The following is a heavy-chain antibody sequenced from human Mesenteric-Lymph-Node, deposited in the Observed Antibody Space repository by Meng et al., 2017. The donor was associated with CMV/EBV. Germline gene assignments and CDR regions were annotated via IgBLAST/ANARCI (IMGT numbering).Heavy chain of an antibody. CDR3: ARGSGIAAPSRWFDP. CDR2: INSDGSST. D-gene: IGHD6-13*01. CDR1: GFTFSSYW. V-gene: IGHV3-74*01. Sequence: GGSLRLSCAASGFTFSSYWMHWVRQAPGKGLVWVSRINSDGSSTSYADSVKGRFTISRDNAKNTLYLQMNSLRAGDTAVYYCARGSGIAAPSRWFDPWGQGTLVTVSS. J-gene: IGHJ5*02.